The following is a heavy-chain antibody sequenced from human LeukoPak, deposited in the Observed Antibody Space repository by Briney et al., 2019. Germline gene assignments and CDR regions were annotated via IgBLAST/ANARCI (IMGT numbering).Heavy chain of an antibody. D-gene: IGHD6-13*01. J-gene: IGHJ6*03. CDR1: GGSFSGYY. V-gene: IGHV4-34*01. CDR3: ARAAVAAAGKVYYYMDV. Sequence: SETLSLTCAVYGGSFSGYYWSWLRQPPGKGLEWIGEINHRGSTNYNPSLKSRVTISIDSSKKQFSLKLSSVTAADTAVYYCARAAVAAAGKVYYYMDVWGKGTTVTVSS. CDR2: INHRGST.